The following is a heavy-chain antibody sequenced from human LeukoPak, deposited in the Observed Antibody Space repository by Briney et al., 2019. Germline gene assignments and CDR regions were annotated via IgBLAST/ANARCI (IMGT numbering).Heavy chain of an antibody. V-gene: IGHV1-46*01. Sequence: GASVKVSCKASGYTSTSYYMHWVRQAPGQGLEWMGIINPSGGSTSYAQKFQGRVTMTRDMSTSTVYMELRSLRSDDTAVYYCARVVGYTGAHKVAYYYYYMDVWGKGTTVTISS. CDR3: ARVVGYTGAHKVAYYYYYMDV. CDR1: GYTSTSYY. CDR2: INPSGGST. J-gene: IGHJ6*03. D-gene: IGHD5-24*01.